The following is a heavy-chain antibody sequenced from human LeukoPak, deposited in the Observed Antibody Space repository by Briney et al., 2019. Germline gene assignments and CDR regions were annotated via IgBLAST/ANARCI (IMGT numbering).Heavy chain of an antibody. CDR2: IFYTGGT. Sequence: SETLSLTCTISGGSISNYYWNWIRQPPGKGLEWVGYIFYTGGTNYNPSLKSRVAISEDTSKDQFSLKLTSVTAADTAVYYCARASWAYSPFDSWGQGTLVTVSS. D-gene: IGHD2-21*01. CDR3: ARASWAYSPFDS. CDR1: GGSISNYY. J-gene: IGHJ4*02. V-gene: IGHV4-59*01.